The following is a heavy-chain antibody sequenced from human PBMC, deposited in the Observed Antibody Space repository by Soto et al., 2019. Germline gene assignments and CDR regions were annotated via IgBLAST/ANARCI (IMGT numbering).Heavy chain of an antibody. J-gene: IGHJ4*02. CDR1: GGSISSYY. D-gene: IGHD3-22*01. V-gene: IGHV4-59*01. CDR3: ARASSGYYDSSGYYDY. Sequence: PSETLSLTCTVSGGSISSYYWSWIRQPPGKGLEWIGYIYYSGSTNYNPSLKSRVTISVDTSKNQFSLKLSSVTAADTAVYYCARASSGYYDSSGYYDYWGQGTLVTVSS. CDR2: IYYSGST.